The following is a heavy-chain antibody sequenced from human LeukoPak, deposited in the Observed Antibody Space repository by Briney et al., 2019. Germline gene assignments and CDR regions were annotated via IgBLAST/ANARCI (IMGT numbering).Heavy chain of an antibody. D-gene: IGHD1-26*01. V-gene: IGHV1-69*13. CDR2: ITPLVSTT. CDR3: ARGNGTYTPSDH. CDR1: GGISYPYA. Sequence: SVKVSCKASGGISYPYAIAWLRQAPGQGLEWMGGITPLVSTTVYARQLQGRVTFTADEATRTVYMELRSLSSDDTAIYYCARGNGTYTPSDHWGQGTLVTVSS. J-gene: IGHJ4*02.